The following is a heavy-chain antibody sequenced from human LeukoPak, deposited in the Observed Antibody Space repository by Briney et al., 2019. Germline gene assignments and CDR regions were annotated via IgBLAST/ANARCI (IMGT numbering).Heavy chain of an antibody. D-gene: IGHD6-19*01. V-gene: IGHV4-39*01. Sequence: SETLSLTCTVSGGSISSSSYYWGWIRQPPGKGLEWIGSIYCSGSTYYNPSLKSRVTISVDTSKNQFSLQLSSVTAADTAVYYCARLAAVHPIAVAGTFDYWGQGTLVTVSS. CDR3: ARLAAVHPIAVAGTFDY. J-gene: IGHJ4*02. CDR1: GGSISSSSYY. CDR2: IYCSGST.